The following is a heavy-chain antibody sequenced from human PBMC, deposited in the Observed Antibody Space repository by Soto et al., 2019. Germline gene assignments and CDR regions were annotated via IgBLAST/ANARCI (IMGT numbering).Heavy chain of an antibody. CDR2: INPNSGGT. V-gene: IGHV1-2*02. CDR1: GYTFTDYY. CDR3: ARARPFGVVNYGMDV. D-gene: IGHD3-3*01. Sequence: ASVKVSCKASGYTFTDYYMHWVRQAPGQGLEWMGWINPNSGGTNYAQKFQGRVTMTRDTSISTAYMELSRLRSDDTAVYYCARARPFGVVNYGMDVWGQGTTVTVSS. J-gene: IGHJ6*02.